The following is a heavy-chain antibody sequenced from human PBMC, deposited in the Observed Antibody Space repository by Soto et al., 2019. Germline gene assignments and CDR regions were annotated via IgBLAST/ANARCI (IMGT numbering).Heavy chain of an antibody. J-gene: IGHJ5*02. CDR1: GDFISYYS. V-gene: IGHV4-4*07. D-gene: IGHD5-12*01. Sequence: SETLSLTCTVSGDFISYYSWAWIRQSAGKGLEWIGRVYSTGTIFYNPSLKSRATMSVDTSKNQFSLKLTSVIAADTAVYYCAGGGGWIATTYGWFDPWGQGTLVTVSS. CDR2: VYSTGTI. CDR3: AGGGGWIATTYGWFDP.